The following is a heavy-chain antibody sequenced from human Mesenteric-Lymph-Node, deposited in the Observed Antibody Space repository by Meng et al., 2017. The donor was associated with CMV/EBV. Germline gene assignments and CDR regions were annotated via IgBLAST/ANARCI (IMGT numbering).Heavy chain of an antibody. D-gene: IGHD3-10*01. J-gene: IGHJ4*02. CDR2: INPNSGDT. Sequence: ASVKVSCKASGYTFTGYYIHWVRQAPGQGLEWMGWINPNSGDTNYAQNFQGRVTMTRDTSITTAYMEVSRLRSDDTAMYYCAKARVRGIIMTAFDYWGQETLVTVSS. V-gene: IGHV1-2*02. CDR3: AKARVRGIIMTAFDY. CDR1: GYTFTGYY.